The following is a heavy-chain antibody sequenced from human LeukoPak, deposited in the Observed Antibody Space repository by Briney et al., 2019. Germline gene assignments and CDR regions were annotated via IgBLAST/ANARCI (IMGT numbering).Heavy chain of an antibody. V-gene: IGHV4-30-2*01. J-gene: IGHJ4*02. CDR1: GGSLSSGGYS. CDR2: IYHSGST. Sequence: PSQTLSLTCAVSGGSLSSGGYSWSWIRQPPGKGLEWIGYIYHSGSTYYNPSLKSRVTISVDRSKNQFSLKLSSVTAADTAVYYCASFDFWSGFYFDYWGQGTLVTVSS. D-gene: IGHD3-3*01. CDR3: ASFDFWSGFYFDY.